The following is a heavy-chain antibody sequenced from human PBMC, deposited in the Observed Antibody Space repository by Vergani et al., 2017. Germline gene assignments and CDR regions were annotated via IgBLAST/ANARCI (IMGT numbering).Heavy chain of an antibody. J-gene: IGHJ4*02. CDR3: ARIRNDYGDYVSWDYFDY. CDR2: IDWDDDK. CDR1: GFSLSTSGMR. D-gene: IGHD4-17*01. Sequence: QVTLTESGPALVKPTQTLTLTCTFSGFSLSTSGMRVSWIRQPPGKALEWLARIDWDDDKFYSTSLKTRLTISKDTSKNQVVLTMTNMDPVDTATYYCARIRNDYGDYVSWDYFDYWGQGTLVTVSS. V-gene: IGHV2-70*04.